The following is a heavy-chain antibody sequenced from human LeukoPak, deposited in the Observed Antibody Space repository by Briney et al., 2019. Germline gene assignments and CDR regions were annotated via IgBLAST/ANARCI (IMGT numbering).Heavy chain of an antibody. CDR3: ATEGIAAAARREYFQH. V-gene: IGHV4-34*01. D-gene: IGHD6-13*01. CDR1: GGSFSGYY. CDR2: INHSGST. J-gene: IGHJ1*01. Sequence: SETLSLTCAVYGGSFSGYYWSWIRQPPGKGLEWIGEINHSGSTDYNPSLKSRVTISVDTSKNQFSLRLSSVTAADTAVYYCATEGIAAAARREYFQHWGQGTLVTVSS.